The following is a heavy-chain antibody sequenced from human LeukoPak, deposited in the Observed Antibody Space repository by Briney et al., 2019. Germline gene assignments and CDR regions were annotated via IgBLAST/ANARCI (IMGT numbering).Heavy chain of an antibody. J-gene: IGHJ3*02. V-gene: IGHV3-48*04. CDR1: GFTFDDYG. D-gene: IGHD1-7*01. CDR2: ISSSSSTI. CDR3: ARGPTGTTHAFDI. Sequence: GGSLRLSCAASGFTFDDYGMSWVRQAPGKGLEWVSYISSSSSTIYYADSVKGRFTISRDNAKNSLYLQMNSLRAEDTAVYYCARGPTGTTHAFDIWGQGTMVTVSS.